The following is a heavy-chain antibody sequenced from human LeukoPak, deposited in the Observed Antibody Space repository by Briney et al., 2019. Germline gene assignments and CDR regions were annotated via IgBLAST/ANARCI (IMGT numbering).Heavy chain of an antibody. V-gene: IGHV3-30*04. J-gene: IGHJ4*02. D-gene: IGHD2-15*01. Sequence: PGGSLRLSCAASGVTFSSYAMHCVRQAPGKGLEWVALISYDGSNKYYADSVKGRFTISRDNSKNTLYLQMNSLRAEDTAVYYCATRSGWTFDYWGQGTLVTVSS. CDR2: ISYDGSNK. CDR3: ATRSGWTFDY. CDR1: GVTFSSYA.